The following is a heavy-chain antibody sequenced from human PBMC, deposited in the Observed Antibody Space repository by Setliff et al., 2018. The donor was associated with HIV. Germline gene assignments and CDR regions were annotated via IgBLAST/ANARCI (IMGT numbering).Heavy chain of an antibody. J-gene: IGHJ4*02. CDR2: INHSGRT. CDR1: GGSFSGYY. D-gene: IGHD5-12*01. V-gene: IGHV4-34*01. Sequence: SETLSLTCAVYGGSFSGYYWSWIRQSPGKGLEWIGEINHSGRTKYSPSLRSRVSISVDTSKTQFSLKLSSVTAADTAVYYCARGPGRATMEAFDFWGQGTLVTVSS. CDR3: ARGPGRATMEAFDF.